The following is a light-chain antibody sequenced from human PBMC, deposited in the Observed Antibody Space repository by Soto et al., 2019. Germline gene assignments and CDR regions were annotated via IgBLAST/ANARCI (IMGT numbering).Light chain of an antibody. CDR2: DAS. J-gene: IGKJ5*01. V-gene: IGKV1-5*01. CDR1: QSISSW. CDR3: QQAYSFPIT. Sequence: DIQMTQSPSTLSASVGDRVTITCRASQSISSWLAWYQQKPGKAPKLLIYDASSLESGVPSRFSGSGSGTEFTLTINSLQPDDFATYYCQQAYSFPITFGQGTRLDI.